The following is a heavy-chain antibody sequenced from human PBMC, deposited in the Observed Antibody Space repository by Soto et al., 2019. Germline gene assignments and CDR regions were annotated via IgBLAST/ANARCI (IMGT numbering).Heavy chain of an antibody. D-gene: IGHD3-10*01. CDR3: AKDHYYGSGSYYRNAFDI. V-gene: IGHV3-66*01. J-gene: IGHJ3*02. CDR1: GFTVSSNY. CDR2: IYSGGST. Sequence: GGSLRLSCAASGFTVSSNYMSWVRQAPGKGLEWVSVIYSGGSTYYADSVKGRFTISRDNSKNTLYLQMNSLRAEDTAVYYCAKDHYYGSGSYYRNAFDIWGQGTMVTVSS.